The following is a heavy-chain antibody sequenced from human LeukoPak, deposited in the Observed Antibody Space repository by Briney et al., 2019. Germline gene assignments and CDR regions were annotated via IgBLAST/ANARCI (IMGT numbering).Heavy chain of an antibody. CDR2: INPDGSGK. J-gene: IGHJ4*02. Sequence: GGSLRLSCEASGFTLSTYWLNWVRQVPGKGLDWVANINPDGSGKRYVDSVKGRFTIARDNADNSLSLQMNSLRAEDTAVYYCASWGAGGNSWGQGTLVTVSS. CDR1: GFTLSTYW. CDR3: ASWGAGGNS. V-gene: IGHV3-7*01. D-gene: IGHD3-16*01.